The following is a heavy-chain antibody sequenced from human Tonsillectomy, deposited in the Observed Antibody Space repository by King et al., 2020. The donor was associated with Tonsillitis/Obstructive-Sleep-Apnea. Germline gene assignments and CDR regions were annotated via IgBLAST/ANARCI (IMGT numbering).Heavy chain of an antibody. CDR2: INTNTGDP. Sequence: KLVQSGSELKKPGASVKVSCKASGYTFSSYALNWVRQAPGQGLEWMGWINTNTGDPTYAQGFTGRFVFSLDTSVSTAYLQISSLKAEDTAVYYCARRFCSGGSCRYNWFDPWGQGTLVTVSS. D-gene: IGHD2-15*01. V-gene: IGHV7-4-1*02. J-gene: IGHJ5*02. CDR3: ARRFCSGGSCRYNWFDP. CDR1: GYTFSSYA.